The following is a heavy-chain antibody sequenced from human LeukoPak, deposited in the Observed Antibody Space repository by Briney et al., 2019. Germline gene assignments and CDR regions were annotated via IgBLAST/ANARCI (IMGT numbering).Heavy chain of an antibody. CDR3: AKAPYSSSWYVWFDP. CDR1: GFTFSTYG. Sequence: GGSLRLSCAASGFTFSTYGMHWVRQAPGKGLEWVAFIRYDGSNKYYPDSVKGRFTISRDNSKNTLDLQMNSLRAEDTALYYCAKAPYSSSWYVWFDPWGQGTLVTVSS. V-gene: IGHV3-30*02. D-gene: IGHD6-13*01. CDR2: IRYDGSNK. J-gene: IGHJ5*02.